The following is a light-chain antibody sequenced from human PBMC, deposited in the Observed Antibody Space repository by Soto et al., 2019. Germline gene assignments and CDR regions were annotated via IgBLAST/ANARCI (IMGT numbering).Light chain of an antibody. CDR3: QVWDISSVHPVV. CDR1: NIGSNS. Sequence: SSELTQPPSVSVAPGKTARITCGGNNIGSNSVHWYQQKPRQAPVLVIYYNSDRPSGIPARISGSNSGNTATLTISGVEAGDEADYYCQVWDISSVHPVVFGGGTQLTVL. CDR2: YNS. J-gene: IGLJ2*01. V-gene: IGLV3-21*04.